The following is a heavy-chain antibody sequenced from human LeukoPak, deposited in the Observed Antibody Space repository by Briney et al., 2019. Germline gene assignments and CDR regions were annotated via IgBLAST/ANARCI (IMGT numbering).Heavy chain of an antibody. Sequence: SETLSLTCTVSGGSISSSSYYWGWLRQPPGKGLEWIGSIYYSGSTYYNPSLKSQVTISVDTSKNQFSLKLSSVTAADTAVYYCARDSSRGNWFDPWGQGTLVTVSS. CDR3: ARDSSRGNWFDP. CDR2: IYYSGST. J-gene: IGHJ5*02. CDR1: GGSISSSSYY. V-gene: IGHV4-39*01. D-gene: IGHD6-13*01.